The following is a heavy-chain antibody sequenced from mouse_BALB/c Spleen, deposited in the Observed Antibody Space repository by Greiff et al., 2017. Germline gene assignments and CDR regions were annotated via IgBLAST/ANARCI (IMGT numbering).Heavy chain of an antibody. Sequence: EVMLVESGGGLVQPGGSRKLSCEASGFTFSSFGMHWVRQAPEQGLEWVAYISSGSSTIYYADTVKGRFTISRDNPKNTLFLQMTSLRSEDTAMYCCTRSWITNLVLFDYWGQGTTLTVSS. CDR3: TRSWITNLVLFDY. CDR1: GFTFSSFG. V-gene: IGHV5-17*02. CDR2: ISSGSSTI. D-gene: IGHD2-10*02. J-gene: IGHJ2*01.